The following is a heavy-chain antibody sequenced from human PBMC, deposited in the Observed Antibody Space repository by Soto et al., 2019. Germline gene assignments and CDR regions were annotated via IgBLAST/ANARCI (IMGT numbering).Heavy chain of an antibody. V-gene: IGHV4-61*08. J-gene: IGHJ6*02. D-gene: IGHD3-10*01. Sequence: QLELQESGPGLVKPSETLSLTCTVSGASVSSGDRYWSWIRESPGEGLEWIGYIYYTETTNYNPSHRGRATISRERPNNQCSLPLSSVTDADTAEYYCANSGANIIYYHYDLDVWGRGTTVPVSS. CDR2: IYYTETT. CDR3: ANSGANIIYYHYDLDV. CDR1: GASVSSGDRY.